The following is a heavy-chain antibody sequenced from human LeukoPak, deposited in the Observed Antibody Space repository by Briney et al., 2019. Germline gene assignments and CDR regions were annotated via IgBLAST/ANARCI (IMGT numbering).Heavy chain of an antibody. J-gene: IGHJ3*02. D-gene: IGHD7-27*01. CDR1: GFTFSTYC. CDR3: ARDANWGFDAFDI. CDR2: IWYDGSKK. Sequence: GGSLRLSCAASGFTFSTYCMSWVRQAPGKGLEWVAVIWYDGSKKYYADSVKGRFTISRDNSKNTLDLQMNSLRAEDTAVYYCARDANWGFDAFDIWGQGTMVTVSS. V-gene: IGHV3-33*08.